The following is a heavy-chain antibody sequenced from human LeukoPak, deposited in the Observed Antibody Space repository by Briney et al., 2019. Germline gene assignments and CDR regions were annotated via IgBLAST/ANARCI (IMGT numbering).Heavy chain of an antibody. J-gene: IGHJ6*02. V-gene: IGHV3-21*06. CDR3: ARVSFGVILATPYYYGMDA. CDR1: GFTFSGYS. D-gene: IGHD3-3*01. CDR2: ISDTSGAI. Sequence: GESLRLSCTASGFTFSGYSMNWVRQAPGKRLEWVSYISDTSGAIYYADSVKGRFTILRDNAKNSLFLQMNSLRAEDTAVYYCARVSFGVILATPYYYGMDAWGQGATVTVSS.